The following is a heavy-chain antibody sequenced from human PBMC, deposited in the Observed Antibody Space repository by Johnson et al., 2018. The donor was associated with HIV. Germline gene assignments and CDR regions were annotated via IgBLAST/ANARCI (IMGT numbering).Heavy chain of an antibody. Sequence: VQLVESGGGLVKPGGSLRLSCAASGFTFSNAWMSWVRQAPGKGLEWVSDINWNGGSTGYADSVKGRFTISRDNTKNSLYLQMNSLRAEDTAVYYCARDPSRLRQSDIWGQGTMVTVSS. V-gene: IGHV3-20*04. CDR2: INWNGGST. CDR3: ARDPSRLRQSDI. CDR1: GFTFSNAW. J-gene: IGHJ3*02. D-gene: IGHD3-16*01.